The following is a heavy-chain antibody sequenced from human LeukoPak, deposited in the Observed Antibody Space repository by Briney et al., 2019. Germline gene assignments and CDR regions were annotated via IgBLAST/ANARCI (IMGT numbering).Heavy chain of an antibody. CDR2: INPNSGGT. D-gene: IGHD3-3*02. J-gene: IGHJ6*03. Sequence: ASVKVSCKASGYTFTGYYMHWVRQAPGQGLEWMGWINPNSGGTNYAQKFQGRVTMTRDTSISTAYMELSRLRSDDTAVYYCARDPLGQFWSGYHYYYMDVWGKGTTVTVSS. CDR1: GYTFTGYY. V-gene: IGHV1-2*02. CDR3: ARDPLGQFWSGYHYYYMDV.